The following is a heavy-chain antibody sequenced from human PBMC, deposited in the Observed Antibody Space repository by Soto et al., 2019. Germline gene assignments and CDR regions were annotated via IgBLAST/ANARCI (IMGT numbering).Heavy chain of an antibody. D-gene: IGHD1-1*01. CDR1: GYTFTNYY. Sequence: ASVKVSCKASGYTFTNYYLHWVRQAPGQGLEWVGMINPSARSASYAQKLRGRLTMDRDTSTTTVYMELSRLTFEDTAVYFCARDNSAANGVLDHWGQGTLVTVSS. CDR2: INPSARSA. V-gene: IGHV1-46*04. CDR3: ARDNSAANGVLDH. J-gene: IGHJ4*02.